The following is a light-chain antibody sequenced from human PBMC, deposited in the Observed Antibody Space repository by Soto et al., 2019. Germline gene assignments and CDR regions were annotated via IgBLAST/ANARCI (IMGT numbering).Light chain of an antibody. CDR1: QSVSSY. J-gene: IGKJ5*01. V-gene: IGKV3-11*01. Sequence: DIMLTQSPGTLSLSPGERATLACRASQSVSSYLAWYQQKPGQATRLLVYDASNRATGIPARFSGSGSGTDFTLTISSLEPEDFAVYYCQQRSNWPPITFGQGTRLEIK. CDR2: DAS. CDR3: QQRSNWPPIT.